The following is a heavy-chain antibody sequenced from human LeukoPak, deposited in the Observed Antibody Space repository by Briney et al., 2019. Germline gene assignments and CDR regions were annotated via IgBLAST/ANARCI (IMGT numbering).Heavy chain of an antibody. D-gene: IGHD2-2*01. J-gene: IGHJ5*02. CDR3: AKEDSIVPIGS. CDR1: GFTFSSHS. Sequence: GGSLRLSCAASGFTFSSHSLNWVRQAPGKGLEWVSYISSSSRTIYYADSVKGRFTISRDNAKNSLYLQMNSLRAEDTAVYYCAKEDSIVPIGSWGQGTLVTVSS. CDR2: ISSSSRTI. V-gene: IGHV3-48*04.